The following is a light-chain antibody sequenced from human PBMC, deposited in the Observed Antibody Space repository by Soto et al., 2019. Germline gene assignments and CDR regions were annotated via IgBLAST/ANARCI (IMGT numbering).Light chain of an antibody. V-gene: IGKV3-20*01. CDR1: QSVSSSY. CDR2: GAS. Sequence: EIVLTQSPGTLSLSPGERATLSCRASQSVSSSYLAWYQQKPGQAPRLLIYGASSRATGIPDRFSGSGSGTDFTLTISRLLTEVGAWDYCLQYGSTTHFTFDVATKV. CDR3: LQYGSTTHFT. J-gene: IGKJ4*01.